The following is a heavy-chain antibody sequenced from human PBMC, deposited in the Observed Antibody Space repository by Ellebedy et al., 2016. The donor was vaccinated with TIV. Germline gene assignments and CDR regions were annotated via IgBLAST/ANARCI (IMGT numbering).Heavy chain of an antibody. Sequence: GESLKISCAASGFTFKKFSMAWVRQAPGKGLEWLSFISSSSNYLKYADSVKGRFTISRDNAKNSLFLQMHSLRVEDTAIYYCATDSDTVDYWGQGALVTVSS. CDR1: GFTFKKFS. CDR3: ATDSDTVDY. D-gene: IGHD4-17*01. V-gene: IGHV3-21*01. CDR2: ISSSSNYL. J-gene: IGHJ4*02.